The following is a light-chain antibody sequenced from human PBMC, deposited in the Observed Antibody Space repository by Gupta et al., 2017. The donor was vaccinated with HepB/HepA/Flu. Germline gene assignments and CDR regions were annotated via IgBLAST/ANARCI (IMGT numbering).Light chain of an antibody. Sequence: DIQMTQSPSSLSASVGDRVTITCQASQDISNYLNWYQQKPGKAPKLLIYDASNLETGVPSRFSGSGSGTDFTFTISSLQPEDIATYYLQQDYNRLTFGGGTKVEIK. J-gene: IGKJ4*01. V-gene: IGKV1-33*01. CDR2: DAS. CDR3: QQDYNRLT. CDR1: QDISNY.